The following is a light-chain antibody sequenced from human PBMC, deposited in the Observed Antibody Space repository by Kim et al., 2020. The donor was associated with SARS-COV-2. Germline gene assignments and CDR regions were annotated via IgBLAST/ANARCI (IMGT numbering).Light chain of an antibody. J-gene: IGLJ3*02. Sequence: ALGQTVRITCKGDSLISYFANWYQQKPGQAPVLVIYGKNNRPSGIPDRFSGSSTGNTASLTITGAQAEDEADYYCNSRDSSGNHWVFGGGTQLTVL. CDR2: GKN. V-gene: IGLV3-19*01. CDR3: NSRDSSGNHWV. CDR1: SLISYF.